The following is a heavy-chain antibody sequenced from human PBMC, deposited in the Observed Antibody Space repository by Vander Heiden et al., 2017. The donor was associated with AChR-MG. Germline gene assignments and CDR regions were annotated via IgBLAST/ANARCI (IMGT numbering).Heavy chain of an antibody. CDR3: ARAPITIFGVVIID. J-gene: IGHJ4*02. CDR1: GGSISSGDYY. D-gene: IGHD3-3*01. Sequence: QVQLQESVPGLVKPSQTLSLTCTVSGGSISSGDYYWSWIRRPPGKGLEWIGYIYYSGSTYYNPSLKSRVTISVDTSKNQFSLKLSSVTAADTAVYYCARAPITIFGVVIIDWCQGTLVTVSS. CDR2: IYYSGST. V-gene: IGHV4-30-4*01.